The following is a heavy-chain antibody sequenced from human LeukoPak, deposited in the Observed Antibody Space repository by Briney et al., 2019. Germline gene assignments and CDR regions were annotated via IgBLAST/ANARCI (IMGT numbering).Heavy chain of an antibody. D-gene: IGHD3-22*01. CDR1: GGTFSSYA. J-gene: IGHJ4*02. V-gene: IGHV1-69*01. CDR3: ARDMSSSYYDSSGYQY. Sequence: GSSVKVSCKASGGTFSSYAISWVRQAPGQGLEWMGGIIPIFGTANYAQKFQGRVTITADESTSTAYMELSSLRSEDTAVYYCARDMSSSYYDSSGYQYWGQGTPVTVSS. CDR2: IIPIFGTA.